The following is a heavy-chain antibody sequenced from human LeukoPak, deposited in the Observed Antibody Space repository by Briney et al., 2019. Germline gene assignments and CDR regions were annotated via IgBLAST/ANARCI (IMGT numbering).Heavy chain of an antibody. J-gene: IGHJ6*03. Sequence: SETLSLTCTVSGGSISSYYWSWIRQPPGKGLEWIGYIYYSGSTNCNPSLKSRVTISVDTSKNQFSLKLSSVTAADTAVYYCAREGKYYDILTGYYSAYYMDVWGKGTTVTISS. V-gene: IGHV4-59*01. CDR1: GGSISSYY. CDR3: AREGKYYDILTGYYSAYYMDV. D-gene: IGHD3-9*01. CDR2: IYYSGST.